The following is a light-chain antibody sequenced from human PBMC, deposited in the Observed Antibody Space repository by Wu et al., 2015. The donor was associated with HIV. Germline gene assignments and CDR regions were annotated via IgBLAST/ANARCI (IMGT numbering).Light chain of an antibody. CDR3: QQYGSSPYS. J-gene: IGKJ2*03. CDR2: GAS. V-gene: IGKV3-20*01. CDR1: QSISSNY. Sequence: EIVLTQSPGTLSLSPGERATLSCRASQSISSNYLAWHQQKPGQAPRLLIYGASNRATGIPDRFSGSGSGTDFTLTIDRLEPEDFAVYYCQQYGSSPYSFGQGTKLEIK.